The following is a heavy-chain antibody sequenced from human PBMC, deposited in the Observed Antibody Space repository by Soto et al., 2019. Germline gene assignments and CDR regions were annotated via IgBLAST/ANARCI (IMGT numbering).Heavy chain of an antibody. CDR3: ARGVTRLETAMVGGY. J-gene: IGHJ4*02. CDR2: ISYDGSNK. D-gene: IGHD5-18*01. Sequence: QVQLVESGGGVVQPGRSLRLSCAASGFTFSSYAMHWVRQAPGKGLEWVAVISYDGSNKYYADSVKGRFTISRDNSKNTRYLQMNSLRAEDTAVYYCARGVTRLETAMVGGYWGQGTLVTVSS. CDR1: GFTFSSYA. V-gene: IGHV3-30-3*01.